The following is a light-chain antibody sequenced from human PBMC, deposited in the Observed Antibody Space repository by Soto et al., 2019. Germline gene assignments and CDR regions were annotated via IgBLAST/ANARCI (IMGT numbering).Light chain of an antibody. CDR1: QSVSSNY. CDR2: GAS. V-gene: IGKV3-20*01. J-gene: IGKJ1*01. CDR3: QQYGSSPWT. Sequence: EIVLTQSPGTLSLSPGERATLSCRASQSVSSNYLAWYQQKPGQAPRPLIYGASSRATVIPDRVSGSGAGTDFTLTISSLEPEDFEVYYCQQYGSSPWTFGQGTKVEIK.